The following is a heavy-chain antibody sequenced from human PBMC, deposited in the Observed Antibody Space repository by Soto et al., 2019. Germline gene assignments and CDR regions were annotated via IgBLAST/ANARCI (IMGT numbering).Heavy chain of an antibody. CDR1: GGSISSTSDY. D-gene: IGHD1-1*01. Sequence: QLQLQESGPGLVKPSGTLSLTCSVSGGSISSTSDYWAWIRQPPGKRLEWIGSISYSGTTYYSPSLKSRVTRSVDTSQSQFSLNLNSVAAAHTAVYSCARHDRGVQRGTLGAFDLWGQGTMVTVSS. V-gene: IGHV4-39*01. CDR2: ISYSGTT. CDR3: ARHDRGVQRGTLGAFDL. J-gene: IGHJ3*01.